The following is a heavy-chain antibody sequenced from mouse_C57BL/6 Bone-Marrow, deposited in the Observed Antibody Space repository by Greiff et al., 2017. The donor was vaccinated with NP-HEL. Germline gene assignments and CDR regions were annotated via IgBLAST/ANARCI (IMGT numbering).Heavy chain of an antibody. J-gene: IGHJ4*01. CDR2: ISSGSSNI. CDR3: ARSYVAMDY. Sequence: EVQLVESGGGLVKPGGSLKLSCAASGFTFSDYGMHWVRQAPEKGLEWVAYISSGSSNIYYEDTVKGRFTISRDNAKNTLFLQMTSLRSEDTAMYYCARSYVAMDYWGQGTSVTVSS. D-gene: IGHD1-1*01. CDR1: GFTFSDYG. V-gene: IGHV5-17*01.